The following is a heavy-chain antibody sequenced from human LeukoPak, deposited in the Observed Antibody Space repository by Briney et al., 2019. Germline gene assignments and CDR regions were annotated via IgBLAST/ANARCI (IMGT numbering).Heavy chain of an antibody. Sequence: PSETLSLTCTVSGGSISSGGYYWGWVRQPPGKGLEWIGYIYYSGSTNYNPSLKSRVTISVDTSKNQFSLKLSSVTAADTAVYYCARDNYGSGSHVDYWGQGTLVTVSS. V-gene: IGHV4-61*08. CDR2: IYYSGST. J-gene: IGHJ4*02. D-gene: IGHD3-10*01. CDR1: GGSISSGGYY. CDR3: ARDNYGSGSHVDY.